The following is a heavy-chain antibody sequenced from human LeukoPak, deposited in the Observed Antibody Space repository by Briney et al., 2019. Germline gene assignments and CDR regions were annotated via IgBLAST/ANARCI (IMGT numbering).Heavy chain of an antibody. V-gene: IGHV3-11*01. Sequence: PGGSLRLSCAASGFTFSDYYMSWIRQAPGKGLEWVSYISSSGSTIYYADSVKGRFTISRDNAKNSLYLQMNSLRAEDTAVYYCARPMYSSSWPPLYYYYGMDVWGRGTTVTVSS. D-gene: IGHD6-13*01. CDR3: ARPMYSSSWPPLYYYYGMDV. CDR2: ISSSGSTI. J-gene: IGHJ6*02. CDR1: GFTFSDYY.